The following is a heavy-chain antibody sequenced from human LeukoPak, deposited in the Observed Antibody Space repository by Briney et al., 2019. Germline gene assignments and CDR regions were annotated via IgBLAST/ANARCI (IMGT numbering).Heavy chain of an antibody. CDR1: GGTFSSYT. V-gene: IGHV1-69*02. CDR3: AAFYGSGKAAFDY. D-gene: IGHD3-10*01. J-gene: IGHJ4*02. CDR2: IIPILGIA. Sequence: SVKVSCKASGGTFSSYTISWVRQAPGQGLEWMGRIIPILGIANYAQKFQGRVTITADKSTSTAYMELSSLRSEGTAVYYCAAFYGSGKAAFDYWGQGTLVTVSS.